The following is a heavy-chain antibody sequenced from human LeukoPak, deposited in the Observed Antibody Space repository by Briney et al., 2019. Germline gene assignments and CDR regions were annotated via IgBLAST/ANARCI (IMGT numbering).Heavy chain of an antibody. CDR2: IYSGGTT. CDR1: GFTVSSNY. V-gene: IGHV3-66*01. J-gene: IGHJ4*02. CDR3: ARDTSSMGVDY. Sequence: GGSLRLSCAASGFTVSSNYMSWVRQAPGKGLEWVSIIYSGGTTYYADSVKGRFTISRDTSKNTLYLQMNSLRAEGTALYYCARDTSSMGVDYWGQGTLVTVSS. D-gene: IGHD2-2*01.